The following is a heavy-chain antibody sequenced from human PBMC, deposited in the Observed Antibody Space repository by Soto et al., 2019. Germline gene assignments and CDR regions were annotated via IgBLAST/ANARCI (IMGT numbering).Heavy chain of an antibody. CDR3: ARDLFPPSEPPYCTNGVCHGSDP. Sequence: GGSLRLSCAGSGFTFSSYSMNWVRQAPGKGLEWVSSISSSSSYIYYADSVKGRFTISRDNAKNSLYLQMNSLRAEDTAVYYCARDLFPPSEPPYCTNGVCHGSDPWGQGTLVTVSS. CDR1: GFTFSSYS. CDR2: ISSSSSYI. D-gene: IGHD2-8*01. V-gene: IGHV3-21*01. J-gene: IGHJ5*02.